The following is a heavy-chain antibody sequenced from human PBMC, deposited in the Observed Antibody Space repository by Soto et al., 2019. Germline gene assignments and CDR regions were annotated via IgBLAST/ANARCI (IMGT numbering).Heavy chain of an antibody. CDR3: ARRYGGNFDY. CDR2: IYYSGST. Sequence: SETLSLTCTVSGGSISSSTYYWGWIRQPPGKGLEWIGSIYYSGSTYYNPSLKSRVTISVDTSKNQFSLKLSSVTVADTAVYYCARRYGGNFDYWGQGTLVTVSS. J-gene: IGHJ4*02. CDR1: GGSISSSTYY. V-gene: IGHV4-39*01. D-gene: IGHD3-16*01.